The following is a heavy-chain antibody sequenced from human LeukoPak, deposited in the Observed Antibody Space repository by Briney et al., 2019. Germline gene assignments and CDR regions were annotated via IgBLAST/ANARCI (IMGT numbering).Heavy chain of an antibody. CDR3: ADEGDYYDSSSYGDAFDI. D-gene: IGHD3-22*01. V-gene: IGHV3-30*02. J-gene: IGHJ3*02. CDR2: IRYDGSNK. CDR1: GFTFSSYG. Sequence: GGSLRLSCAASGFTFSSYGMHWVRQAPGKGLEWVAFIRYDGSNKYYADSVKGRFTISRDNSKNTLYLQMNSLRAEDTAVYYCADEGDYYDSSSYGDAFDIWGQGTMVTVSS.